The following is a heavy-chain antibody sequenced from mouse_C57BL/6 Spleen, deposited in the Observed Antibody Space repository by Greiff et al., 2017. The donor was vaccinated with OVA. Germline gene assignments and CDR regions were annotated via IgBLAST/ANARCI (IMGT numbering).Heavy chain of an antibody. D-gene: IGHD1-1*01. Sequence: VQLQQPGAELVRPGTSVKLSCKASGYTFTSYWMHWVKQRPGQGLEWIGVIDPSDSYTNYNQKFKGKATLTVDTSSSTAYMKLSSLTSEDSAVYYCATDYYGNYWGQGTTLTVSS. CDR2: IDPSDSYT. J-gene: IGHJ2*01. CDR1: GYTFTSYW. CDR3: ATDYYGNY. V-gene: IGHV1-59*01.